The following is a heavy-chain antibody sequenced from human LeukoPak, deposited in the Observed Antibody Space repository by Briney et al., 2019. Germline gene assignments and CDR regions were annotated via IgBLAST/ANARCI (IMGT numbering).Heavy chain of an antibody. CDR2: IYPGDSDT. Sequence: GESLKISCKASGYTFTDYGIGWVRQMPGKGLEWMGIIYPGDSDTRYSPSFQGHVTMSVDKFINTAFLQWRSLKASDTATYFCARSYCDSNSCYTGVSWFDPWGQGTLVTVSS. D-gene: IGHD2-2*02. J-gene: IGHJ5*02. CDR1: GYTFTDYG. V-gene: IGHV5-51*01. CDR3: ARSYCDSNSCYTGVSWFDP.